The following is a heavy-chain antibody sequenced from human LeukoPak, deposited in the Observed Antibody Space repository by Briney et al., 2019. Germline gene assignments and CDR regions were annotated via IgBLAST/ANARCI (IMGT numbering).Heavy chain of an antibody. V-gene: IGHV1-18*01. CDR3: ATDTTGGSYCDN. Sequence: GASVKVSCKASGYTFTSYGISWVRQAPGQGLEWMGWINTYNGNTNYAQKVQGRVTMTTDTSTTTAYMELRSLRSDDTAVYYCATDTTGGSYCDNRGQGTLVTVSS. CDR1: GYTFTSYG. D-gene: IGHD1-26*01. J-gene: IGHJ4*02. CDR2: INTYNGNT.